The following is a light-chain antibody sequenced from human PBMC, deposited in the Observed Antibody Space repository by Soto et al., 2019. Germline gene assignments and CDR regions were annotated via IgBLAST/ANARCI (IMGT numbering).Light chain of an antibody. CDR2: DVS. V-gene: IGLV2-11*01. Sequence: LTQPRSVSGSPGQSVTISCTGTSSDVCGYNYVSWYQQHPGKAPKLMIYDVSKRPSGVPDRFSGSKSGNTASLTISGLQAEDEDDYYCCSYAGSYTYVFGTGTKVTVL. CDR3: CSYAGSYTYV. J-gene: IGLJ1*01. CDR1: SSDVCGYNY.